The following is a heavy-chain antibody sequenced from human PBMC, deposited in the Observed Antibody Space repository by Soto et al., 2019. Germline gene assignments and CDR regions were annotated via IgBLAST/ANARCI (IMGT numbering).Heavy chain of an antibody. CDR2: ISHTGTT. CDR3: ARVTMVIRDSDHFGVDV. CDR1: GFPISSPYS. J-gene: IGHJ6*02. V-gene: IGHV4-38-2*02. Sequence: PSETLSLTCLVSGFPISSPYSWGWIRQPPGKGLEWIGSISHTGTTSYSPSLTSRVSISVDTSKNRVSLKLTYVTAADTAVYFCARVTMVIRDSDHFGVDVWGHGTTVTASS. D-gene: IGHD3-10*01.